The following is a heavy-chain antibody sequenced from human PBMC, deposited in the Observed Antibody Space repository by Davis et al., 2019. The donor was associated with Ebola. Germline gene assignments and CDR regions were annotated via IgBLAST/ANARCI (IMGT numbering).Heavy chain of an antibody. CDR2: ISAYNGNT. Sequence: AASVKVSCKASGGTFSSYAISWVRQAPGQGLEWMGWISAYNGNTNYAQKLQGRVTMTTDTSTSTAYMELRSLRSDDTAVYYCARSERSIFGVVLNWFDPWGQGTLVTVSS. CDR3: ARSERSIFGVVLNWFDP. V-gene: IGHV1-18*01. J-gene: IGHJ5*02. D-gene: IGHD3-3*01. CDR1: GGTFSSYA.